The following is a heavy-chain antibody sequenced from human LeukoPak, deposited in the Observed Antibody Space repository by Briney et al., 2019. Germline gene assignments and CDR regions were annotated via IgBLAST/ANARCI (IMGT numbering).Heavy chain of an antibody. CDR3: AGVVVVAATRYYYGMDV. Sequence: SVKVSCKASGGTFSSYAIGWVRQAPGQGLEWMGRIIPILGIANYAQKFQGRVTITADKSTSTAYMELSSLRSEDTAVYYCAGVVVVAATRYYYGMDVWGQGTTVTVSS. D-gene: IGHD2-15*01. J-gene: IGHJ6*02. CDR2: IIPILGIA. CDR1: GGTFSSYA. V-gene: IGHV1-69*04.